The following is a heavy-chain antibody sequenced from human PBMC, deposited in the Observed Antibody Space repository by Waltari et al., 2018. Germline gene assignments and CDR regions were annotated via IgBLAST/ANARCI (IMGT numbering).Heavy chain of an antibody. CDR3: ARVLDYGSGSYDFDY. Sequence: EVQLVESGGGLVQPGGSLRLSCAASGFTFSSYWMSWVRQAPGKGLEWVAKIKQDGSEKYYVDSVKGRFTISRDNAKNSLYLQMNSLRAEDTAVYYCARVLDYGSGSYDFDYWGQGTLVTVSS. J-gene: IGHJ4*02. V-gene: IGHV3-7*04. D-gene: IGHD3-10*01. CDR2: IKQDGSEK. CDR1: GFTFSSYW.